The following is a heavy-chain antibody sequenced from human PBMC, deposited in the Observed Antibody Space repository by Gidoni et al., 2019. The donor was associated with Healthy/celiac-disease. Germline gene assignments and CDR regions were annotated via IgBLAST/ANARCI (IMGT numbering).Heavy chain of an antibody. Sequence: EVQLVESGGGLVQPGGSLRLSCAASEFPFSSYSMNWVRQAPGKGLEWVSNISSSSNTIYYADSVKGRFTISRDNAKNSLYLQMNSLRDEDTAVYYCAREGGGYSYGHTPYFDYWGQGTLVTVSS. CDR2: ISSSSNTI. CDR3: AREGGGYSYGHTPYFDY. D-gene: IGHD5-18*01. CDR1: EFPFSSYS. V-gene: IGHV3-48*02. J-gene: IGHJ4*02.